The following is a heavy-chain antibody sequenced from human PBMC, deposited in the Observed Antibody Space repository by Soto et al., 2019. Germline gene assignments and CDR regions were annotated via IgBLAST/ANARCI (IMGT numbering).Heavy chain of an antibody. CDR2: IYYSGST. D-gene: IGHD6-19*01. CDR3: ARHIAVAGAYYYYYGMDV. V-gene: IGHV4-39*01. CDR1: GGSISSSSYY. Sequence: SETLSLTCTVSGGSISSSSYYWGWIRQPPGKGLEWIGSIYYSGSTYYNPSLKSRVTISVDTSKNQFSLKLSSVTAADTAVYYCARHIAVAGAYYYYYGMDVWGQGTTVT. J-gene: IGHJ6*02.